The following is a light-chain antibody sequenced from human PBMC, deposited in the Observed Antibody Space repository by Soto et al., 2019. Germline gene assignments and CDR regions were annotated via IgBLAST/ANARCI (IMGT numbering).Light chain of an antibody. J-gene: IGKJ5*01. CDR3: KQYNNWPY. Sequence: EIVMTQSPATLSVSPGERATLSCRASQSVSSNLAWYQQKPGQAPRLLIYGASTRATGIPARFSGSGSGTEFTLTLSSLQSEDFAVYYCKQYNNWPYFGKVKRREIK. CDR1: QSVSSN. V-gene: IGKV3-15*01. CDR2: GAS.